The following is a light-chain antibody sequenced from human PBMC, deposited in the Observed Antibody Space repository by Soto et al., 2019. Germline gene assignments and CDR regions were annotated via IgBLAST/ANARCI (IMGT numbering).Light chain of an antibody. Sequence: EIVLTQSPATLSLSPGERATLSCRASQSVSNNLGWYQQKPGQAPRLLIYDASNRATDIPARFSGSGSGTDFTLTINRLDPEDCAVYYCQQRSNWPRTFGQGTKLEIK. V-gene: IGKV3-11*01. CDR2: DAS. CDR3: QQRSNWPRT. CDR1: QSVSNN. J-gene: IGKJ2*01.